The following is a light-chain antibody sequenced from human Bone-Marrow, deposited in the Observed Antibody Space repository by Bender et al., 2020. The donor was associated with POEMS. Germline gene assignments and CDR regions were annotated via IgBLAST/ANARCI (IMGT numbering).Light chain of an antibody. CDR2: EGT. CDR1: SSDVGSYNF. CDR3: CSFVRGGTWV. J-gene: IGLJ3*02. V-gene: IGLV2-23*01. Sequence: QSALIQPASVSGSPGQSITISCTGTSSDVGSYNFVSWYQQHPGKAPELMIYEGTKRPSGISNRFSGSKSGITASLTIFGLQADDEADYYCCSFVRGGTWVFGGGTRLTVL.